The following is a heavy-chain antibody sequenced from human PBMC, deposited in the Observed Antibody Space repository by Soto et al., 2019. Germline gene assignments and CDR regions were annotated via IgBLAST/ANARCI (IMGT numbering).Heavy chain of an antibody. Sequence: QVQLMQSGAEVKKPGSSVKVSCKASGGTFSSYAISWVRQAPGQGLEWMGGIIPIFGTANYAQKFQGRVSITADKSTSTAYMELSSLRAEDTAVYYCASGEHYDFWSGYYSYYYYGMYVWGQGNTVSVSS. V-gene: IGHV1-69*06. CDR1: GGTFSSYA. D-gene: IGHD3-3*01. CDR3: ASGEHYDFWSGYYSYYYYGMYV. CDR2: IIPIFGTA. J-gene: IGHJ6*02.